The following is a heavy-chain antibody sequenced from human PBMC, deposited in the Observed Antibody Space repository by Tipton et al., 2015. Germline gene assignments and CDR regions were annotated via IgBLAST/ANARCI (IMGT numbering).Heavy chain of an antibody. CDR1: GGSFSDYY. D-gene: IGHD6-13*01. V-gene: IGHV4-34*01. CDR2: INHSGRT. CDR3: ARHIAAAARDWFDP. J-gene: IGHJ5*02. Sequence: TLSLTCTVYGGSFSDYYWTWIRQPPGKGLEWIGEINHSGRTNYNPPLKSRVTISVDTSKNQFSLKLTSVTAADTAVYYCARHIAAAARDWFDPWGQGTLVTVSS.